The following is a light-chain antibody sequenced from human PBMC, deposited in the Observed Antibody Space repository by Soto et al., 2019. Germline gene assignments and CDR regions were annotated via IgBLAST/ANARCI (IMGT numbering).Light chain of an antibody. J-gene: IGKJ4*01. CDR1: QSVSSSY. CDR3: QQYGSSPLT. Sequence: EIVLTQSPGTLSLSPWEIATLSCRASQSVSSSYLAWYQQKPGQAPRLLIFGASNRANGIPDRFSGSGSGTDFTLTISRLAPEDFAVFYCQQYGSSPLTFGGGTKVDIK. CDR2: GAS. V-gene: IGKV3-20*01.